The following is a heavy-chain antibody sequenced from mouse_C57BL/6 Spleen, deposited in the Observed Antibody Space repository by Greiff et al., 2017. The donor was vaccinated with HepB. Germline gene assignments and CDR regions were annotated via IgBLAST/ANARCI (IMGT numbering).Heavy chain of an antibody. CDR2: INPNNGGT. J-gene: IGHJ4*01. CDR1: GYTFTDYY. V-gene: IGHV1-26*01. Sequence: EVQLQQSGPELVKPGASVKISCKASGYTFTDYYMNWVKQSHGKSLEWIGDINPNNGGTSYNQKFKGKATLTVDKSSSTAYMELRSLTSEDSAVYYWVGPSAMDYWGQGTSVTVSS. CDR3: VGPSAMDY.